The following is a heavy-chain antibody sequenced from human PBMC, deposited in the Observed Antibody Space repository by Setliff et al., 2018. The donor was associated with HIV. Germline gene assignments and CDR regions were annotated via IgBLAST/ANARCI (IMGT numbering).Heavy chain of an antibody. D-gene: IGHD3-22*01. J-gene: IGHJ4*02. Sequence: PGGSLRLSCAASGFSFRSYAVSWVRQAPGKGLEWVSVISGSGDITYYADSVKGRFTISRDNSKNTLYLQMNSLRAEDTAVYYCATIVESSGYHGGNYFDFWGRGSLVTVSS. CDR1: GFSFRSYA. CDR2: ISGSGDIT. V-gene: IGHV3-23*01. CDR3: ATIVESSGYHGGNYFDF.